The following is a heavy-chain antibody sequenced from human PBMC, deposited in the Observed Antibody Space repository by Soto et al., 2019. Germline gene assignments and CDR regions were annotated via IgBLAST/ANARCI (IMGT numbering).Heavy chain of an antibody. J-gene: IGHJ6*02. D-gene: IGHD2-2*01. CDR2: IYYSGST. V-gene: IGHV4-30-4*01. Sequence: SETLSLTCAVSGGSISSGDYYWSWIRQPPGKGLERIGYIYYSGSTYYNPSLKSRVTISVDTSKNQFSLKLSSVTAADTAVYYCARFVVVPAAIRSYYYGMDVWGQGTTVTVSS. CDR1: GGSISSGDYY. CDR3: ARFVVVPAAIRSYYYGMDV.